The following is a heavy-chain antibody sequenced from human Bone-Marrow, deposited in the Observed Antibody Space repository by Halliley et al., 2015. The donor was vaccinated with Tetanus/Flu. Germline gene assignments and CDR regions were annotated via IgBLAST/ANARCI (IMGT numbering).Heavy chain of an antibody. D-gene: IGHD3-22*01. J-gene: IGHJ5*02. Sequence: YGPGNTYNADSVKGRFTISRHNSKNTLYLEINSLNPEDTAVYYCARSPYDYDRGWLGPWGQGPLVTVSS. V-gene: IGHV3-53*04. CDR3: ARSPYDYDRGWLGP. CDR2: YGPGNT.